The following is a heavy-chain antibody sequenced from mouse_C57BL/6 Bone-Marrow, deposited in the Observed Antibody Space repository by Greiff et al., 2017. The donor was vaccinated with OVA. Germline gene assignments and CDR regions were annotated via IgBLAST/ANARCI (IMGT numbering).Heavy chain of an antibody. J-gene: IGHJ1*03. D-gene: IGHD1-1*01. Sequence: EVMLVESGGGLVQPGGSLKLSCAASGFTFSDYGMAWVRQAPRKGLEWVAFISNLAYSIYYADTVTGRFTISRENAKNTLYLEMCSLRSEDTAMYYCAREGFYGSSFWYFDVWGTGTTVTVSS. V-gene: IGHV5-15*01. CDR1: GFTFSDYG. CDR3: AREGFYGSSFWYFDV. CDR2: ISNLAYSI.